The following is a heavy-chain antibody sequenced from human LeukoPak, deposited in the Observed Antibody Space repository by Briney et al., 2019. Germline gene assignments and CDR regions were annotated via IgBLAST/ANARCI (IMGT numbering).Heavy chain of an antibody. J-gene: IGHJ4*02. CDR2: IWYDGTDK. CDR1: GFTFGNYG. CDR3: ARGPRGTSGWYFDY. V-gene: IGHV3-33*01. Sequence: PGRSLRLSCAASGFTFGNYGMHWVRQAPGKGLEWVAIIWYDGTDKYYSDSVKGRFTISRDNSKNTLYLQMNSLRAEDTAVYFCARGPRGTSGWYFDYWGQGTLVTVSS. D-gene: IGHD6-19*01.